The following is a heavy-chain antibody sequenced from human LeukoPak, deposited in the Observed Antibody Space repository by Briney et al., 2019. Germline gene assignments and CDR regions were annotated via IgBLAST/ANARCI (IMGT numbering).Heavy chain of an antibody. J-gene: IGHJ4*02. CDR3: ARDGGSGTTLGY. D-gene: IGHD1-7*01. CDR2: ISSSSSYI. V-gene: IGHV3-21*01. Sequence: PGGSLRLSCAASGFTFSSYSMNWVCQAPGKGLEWVSSISSSSSYIYYADSVKGRFTISRDNAKNSLYLQMNSLRAEDTAVYYCARDGGSGTTLGYWGQGTLVTVSS. CDR1: GFTFSSYS.